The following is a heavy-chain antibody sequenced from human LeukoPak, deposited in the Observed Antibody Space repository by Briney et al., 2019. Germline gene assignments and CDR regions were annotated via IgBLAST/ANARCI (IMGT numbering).Heavy chain of an antibody. CDR2: ISFDGSRR. CDR1: GSTFNDYA. D-gene: IGHD4-17*01. V-gene: IGHV3-30*18. CDR3: AKEGTDYGDYPYFFDY. Sequence: GGSLRLSCAASGSTFNDYAMHWVRQAPGKGLEWVAIISFDGSRRFYADSVRGRFTVSRDNSKNTLFLQMDSLSADDTGVYYCAKEGTDYGDYPYFFDYWGQGTLVTVSS. J-gene: IGHJ4*02.